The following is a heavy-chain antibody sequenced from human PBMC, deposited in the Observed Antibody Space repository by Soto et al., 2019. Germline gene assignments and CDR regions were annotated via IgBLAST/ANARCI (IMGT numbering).Heavy chain of an antibody. CDR3: ARWEQPLFEY. CDR1: GFTFSSHA. D-gene: IGHD1-1*01. J-gene: IGHJ4*02. Sequence: PGESLKISCTASGFTFSSHAMTWVRQAPGKGLEWVSGLSDSGGSIYYADSVKGRFTISRDNSMNTLYLQMKTLRAEDTAVYYCARWEQPLFEYWGQGTLVTVSS. V-gene: IGHV3-23*01. CDR2: LSDSGGSI.